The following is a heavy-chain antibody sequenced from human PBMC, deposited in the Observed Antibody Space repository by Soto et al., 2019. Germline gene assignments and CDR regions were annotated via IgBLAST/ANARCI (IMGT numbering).Heavy chain of an antibody. CDR2: IYYSGST. J-gene: IGHJ4*01. V-gene: IGHV4-61*01. CDR1: GGSVSSGSYY. D-gene: IGHD5-12*01. CDR3: ARDQGGDGYYF. Sequence: SETLSLTCTVSGGSVSSGSYYWSWIRQPPGKGLEWIGYIYYSGSTNYNPSLKSRVTISVDTSKNQFSLKLSSVTAADTSVYYCARDQGGDGYYFWGRGTMVTVSS.